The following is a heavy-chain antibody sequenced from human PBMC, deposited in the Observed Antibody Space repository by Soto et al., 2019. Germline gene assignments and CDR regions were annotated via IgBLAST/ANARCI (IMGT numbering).Heavy chain of an antibody. CDR2: IIPIFGTA. J-gene: IGHJ4*02. Sequence: VQLVQSGAEVKKPGSSVKVSCKASGGTFSSYAISWVRQAPGQGLEWMGGIIPIFGTANYAQKFQGRVTITADESTSTAYMELSSLRSEDTAVYYCARGPLRGYCSGGSCYSLDYWGQGTLVTVSS. CDR1: GGTFSSYA. V-gene: IGHV1-69*01. CDR3: ARGPLRGYCSGGSCYSLDY. D-gene: IGHD2-15*01.